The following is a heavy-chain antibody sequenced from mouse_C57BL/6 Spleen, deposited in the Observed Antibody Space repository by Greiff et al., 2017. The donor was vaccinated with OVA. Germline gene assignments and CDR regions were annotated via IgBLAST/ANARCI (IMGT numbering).Heavy chain of an antibody. V-gene: IGHV1-55*01. D-gene: IGHD2-4*01. Sequence: QVQLQQPGAELVKPGASVKMSCKASGYTFTSYWITWVKQRPGQGLEWIGDIYPGSGSTNYNEKFKSKATLTVDTSSSTAYMQLSSLTSEDSAVYYCARSICYDYDWAMDYWGQGTSVTVSS. J-gene: IGHJ4*01. CDR2: IYPGSGST. CDR1: GYTFTSYW. CDR3: ARSICYDYDWAMDY.